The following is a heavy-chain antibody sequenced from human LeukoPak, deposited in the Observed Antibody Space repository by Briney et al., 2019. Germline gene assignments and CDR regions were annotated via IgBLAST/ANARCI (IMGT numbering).Heavy chain of an antibody. V-gene: IGHV3-23*01. D-gene: IGHD3-10*01. CDR1: GFTFSTYA. CDR3: AKCRGSGTYFKNPLAF. J-gene: IGHJ4*02. CDR2: TTGSGGTT. Sequence: GGSLRPSCAASGFTFSTYAMTWVRQAPGKGLEWVSATTGSGGTTNYADSVKGRFTISRDNSNNTLFLQMNSLRADGTAIYYCAKCRGSGTYFKNPLAFWGQGTLVTVSS.